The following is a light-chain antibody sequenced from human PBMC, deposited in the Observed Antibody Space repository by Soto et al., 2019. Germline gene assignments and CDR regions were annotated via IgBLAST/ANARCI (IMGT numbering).Light chain of an antibody. CDR1: PSVTNF. Sequence: PGDGATLSCRASPSVTNFLAWYQQKPGQAPRLLIYGAFNRATGIPARFSGSGSGTDFTLTISSLEPEDSAVYYCQQRNVWPPVTFGQGTRLEIK. CDR3: QQRNVWPPVT. J-gene: IGKJ5*01. V-gene: IGKV3-11*01. CDR2: GAF.